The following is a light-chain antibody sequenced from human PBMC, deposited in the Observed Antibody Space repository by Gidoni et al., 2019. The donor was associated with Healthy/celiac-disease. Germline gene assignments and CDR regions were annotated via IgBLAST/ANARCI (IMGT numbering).Light chain of an antibody. Sequence: EIVLTQSPGTLSLSPGERATLSCRASQSVSSSYLARLLIYGASSRATGIPDRFSGSGSGTDFTLTISRLEPEDFAVYYCQQYGSSQGYTFGQGTKLEIK. V-gene: IGKV3-20*01. CDR1: QSVSSSY. J-gene: IGKJ2*01. CDR2: GAS. CDR3: QQYGSSQGYT.